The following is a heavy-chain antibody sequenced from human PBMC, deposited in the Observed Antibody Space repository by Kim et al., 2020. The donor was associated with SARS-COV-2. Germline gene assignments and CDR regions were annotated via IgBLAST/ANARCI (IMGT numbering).Heavy chain of an antibody. CDR2: ISGSGAYT. J-gene: IGHJ4*02. CDR3: VKDMSGYYRPFDY. CDR1: GFTFRGYA. V-gene: IGHV3-23*01. D-gene: IGHD3-22*01. Sequence: GGSLRLSCAASGFTFRGYAMSWVRQAPGEGLDWVSTISGSGAYTNYTDSVRGRFTISRDNSGDTLYLEMNSLRAEDTAVYYCVKDMSGYYRPFDYWGQGTLVRLSS.